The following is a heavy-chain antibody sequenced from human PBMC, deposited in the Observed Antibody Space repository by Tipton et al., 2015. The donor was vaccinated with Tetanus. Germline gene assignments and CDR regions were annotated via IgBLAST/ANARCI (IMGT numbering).Heavy chain of an antibody. CDR1: GDSISSFY. CDR3: ARGRGSSWYYFDY. CDR2: IYTSGST. D-gene: IGHD6-13*01. J-gene: IGHJ4*02. Sequence: GLVKPSETLSLTCSVSGDSISSFYWSWIRQPAGKGLEWIGRIYTSGSTNYNPSLKSRVTMSVDTSKTQFSLKLNSVTAADTAVYYCARGRGSSWYYFDYWGQGILVTVSS. V-gene: IGHV4-4*07.